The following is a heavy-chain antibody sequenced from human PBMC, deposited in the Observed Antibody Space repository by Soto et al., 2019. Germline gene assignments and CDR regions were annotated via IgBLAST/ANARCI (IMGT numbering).Heavy chain of an antibody. V-gene: IGHV1-3*01. CDR1: GYTFTSYA. D-gene: IGHD2-2*01. CDR2: INAGNGNT. J-gene: IGHJ3*02. Sequence: QVQLVQSGAGVKKPGASLRVSCKASGYTFTSYAMHWVRQAPGQRLEWMGWINAGNGNTKYSQKFQGRVTITRDKSGSTAYMQVSRLRSEDTAVYYCARYGDCSSTSCYGPDAFDIWGQGTMVTVSS. CDR3: ARYGDCSSTSCYGPDAFDI.